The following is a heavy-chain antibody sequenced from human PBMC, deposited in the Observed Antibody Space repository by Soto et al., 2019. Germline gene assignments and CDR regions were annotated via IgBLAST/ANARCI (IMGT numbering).Heavy chain of an antibody. V-gene: IGHV4-34*01. CDR3: AREGIVVVPAGGMDV. CDR2: IYYSEST. Sequence: SETLSLTCAVYGGSFSGYYWSWIRQPPGKGLEWIGNIYYSESTNYNPSLKSRVTISVDTSKNQFSLRLTSVTAADTAVYYCAREGIVVVPAGGMDVWGQGTTVTVSS. J-gene: IGHJ6*02. CDR1: GGSFSGYY. D-gene: IGHD2-2*01.